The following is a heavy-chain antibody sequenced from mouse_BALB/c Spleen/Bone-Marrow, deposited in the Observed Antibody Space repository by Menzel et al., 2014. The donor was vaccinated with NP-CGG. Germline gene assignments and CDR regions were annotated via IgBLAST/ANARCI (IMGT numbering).Heavy chain of an antibody. CDR1: GYTFTDYV. CDR3: ARSPNWDPYYAVDS. CDR2: IYPGSGST. V-gene: IGHV1-77*01. J-gene: IGHJ4*01. D-gene: IGHD4-1*01. Sequence: QVQLKESGPELVKPGASVKMSCKASGYTFTDYVISWVKQRTGQGPEWIGEIYPGSGSTYSNEKFKGKATLAADKSSNTAYMQLSSLTSEDSAVYFCARSPNWDPYYAVDSWGQGTSVSVSS.